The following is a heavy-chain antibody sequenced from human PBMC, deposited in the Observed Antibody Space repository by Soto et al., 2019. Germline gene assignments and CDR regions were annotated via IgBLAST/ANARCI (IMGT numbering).Heavy chain of an antibody. D-gene: IGHD5-12*01. CDR2: IHYSGST. J-gene: IGHJ6*03. CDR3: ARSPLRGLRYYYHYYMDV. CDR1: GDSIKNYF. V-gene: IGHV4-59*13. Sequence: PSETLSLTCTVSGDSIKNYFWSWIRQPPGKGLEWIGYIHYSGSTNHNPSLKSRVTISVDTSKNQFSLKLSSVTAADTAVYYCARSPLRGLRYYYHYYMDVWGKGTTVTVSS.